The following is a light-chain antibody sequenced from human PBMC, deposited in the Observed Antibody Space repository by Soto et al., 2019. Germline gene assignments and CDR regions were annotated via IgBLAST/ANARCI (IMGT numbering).Light chain of an antibody. CDR2: WAS. Sequence: DIVMTQSPDSLAVSLGERATINCKSSQSVLYSSNNKNYLAWYQQKPGQPPKLLIYWASTRESGVPDRFSGSGSGTDFTLTISSLQAEDVAVYYFQQDYSTPPTFGQGTKLEIK. CDR1: QSVLYSSNNKNY. V-gene: IGKV4-1*01. J-gene: IGKJ2*01. CDR3: QQDYSTPPT.